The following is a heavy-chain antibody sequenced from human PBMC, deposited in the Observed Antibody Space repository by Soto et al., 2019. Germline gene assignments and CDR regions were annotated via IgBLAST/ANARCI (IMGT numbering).Heavy chain of an antibody. J-gene: IGHJ6*02. CDR3: ARVVCSSTSCYPYYYYGMDV. CDR2: ISYDGSNK. Sequence: QVQLVESGGGVVQPGRSLRLSCAASGFTFSSYAMHWVRQAPGKGLEWVAVISYDGSNKYYADSVKRRFTISRDNSKNTLYLQMNSLRAEDTAVYYCARVVCSSTSCYPYYYYGMDVWGQGTTVTVSS. D-gene: IGHD2-2*01. V-gene: IGHV3-30-3*01. CDR1: GFTFSSYA.